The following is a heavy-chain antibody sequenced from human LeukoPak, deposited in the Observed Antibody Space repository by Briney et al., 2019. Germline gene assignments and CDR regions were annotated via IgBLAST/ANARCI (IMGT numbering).Heavy chain of an antibody. Sequence: SGTPSPPRPGSGGSLHCYYWGLVREPPGEGVEWIGYIYYSGSTNYNPSLKSRVTISVDTSKNQFSLKLSSVTAADTAVYYCARQTGRGDFDYWGQGTLVTVSS. CDR3: ARQTGRGDFDY. J-gene: IGHJ4*02. V-gene: IGHV4-59*08. D-gene: IGHD1-14*01. CDR1: GGSLHCYY. CDR2: IYYSGST.